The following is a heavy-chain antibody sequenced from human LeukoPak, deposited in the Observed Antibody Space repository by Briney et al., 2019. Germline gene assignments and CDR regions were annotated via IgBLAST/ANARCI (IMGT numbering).Heavy chain of an antibody. Sequence: SETXSLTCTVSGGSISSYYWSWIRQPPGKGLEWIGYIYYSGSTNYNPSLKSRVTISVDTSKNQFSLKLSSVTAADTAVYYCARDSGNWFDPWGQGTLVTVSS. CDR3: ARDSGNWFDP. D-gene: IGHD1-26*01. CDR2: IYYSGST. J-gene: IGHJ5*02. CDR1: GGSISSYY. V-gene: IGHV4-59*01.